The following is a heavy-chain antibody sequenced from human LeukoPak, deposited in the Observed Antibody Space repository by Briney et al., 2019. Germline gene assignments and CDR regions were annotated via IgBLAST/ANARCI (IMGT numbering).Heavy chain of an antibody. D-gene: IGHD3-22*01. J-gene: IGHJ3*02. CDR2: IYYSGST. Sequence: SETLSLTCTVSGGSISSGGYYWSWIRQHPGKGLEWIGYIYYSGSTYYNPSLKSRVTISVDTSKNQFSLKLSSVTAADTAVYYCARDLRITMIVVSHGHDAFDIWGQGTMVTVSS. CDR1: GGSISSGGYY. V-gene: IGHV4-31*03. CDR3: ARDLRITMIVVSHGHDAFDI.